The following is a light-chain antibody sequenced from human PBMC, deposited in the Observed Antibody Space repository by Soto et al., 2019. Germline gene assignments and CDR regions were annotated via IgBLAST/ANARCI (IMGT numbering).Light chain of an antibody. CDR2: LGS. CDR1: QSLLHSNGYYY. Sequence: DIVMTQSPLSLPVTPGEPASISCRSSQSLLHSNGYYYLDWYLQKPGQSPQVLIYLGSHRASGVPDRFSGSGSGTDVTLKISRVEAEDVGVYYCMQALQTPWTFGQGTKVEVK. CDR3: MQALQTPWT. J-gene: IGKJ1*01. V-gene: IGKV2-28*01.